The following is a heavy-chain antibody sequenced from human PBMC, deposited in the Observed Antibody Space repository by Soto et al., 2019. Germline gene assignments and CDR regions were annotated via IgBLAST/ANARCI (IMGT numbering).Heavy chain of an antibody. Sequence: ASVKVSCKASGYTFTGYYMHWVRQAPGQGLEWMGWINPNSGGTNYAQKFQGWVTMTRDTSISTAYMELSRLRSDDTAVYYCARGLSRIVVVPAANSNTNWFDPWGQGTLVTVSS. V-gene: IGHV1-2*04. CDR2: INPNSGGT. CDR1: GYTFTGYY. D-gene: IGHD2-2*01. J-gene: IGHJ5*02. CDR3: ARGLSRIVVVPAANSNTNWFDP.